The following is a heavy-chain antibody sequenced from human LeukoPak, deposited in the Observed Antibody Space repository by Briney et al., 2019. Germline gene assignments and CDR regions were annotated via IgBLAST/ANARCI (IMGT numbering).Heavy chain of an antibody. D-gene: IGHD6-19*01. CDR1: GFSFSINA. Sequence: GGSLRLSCVASGFSFSINAMIWVRHAPGKGLEWVSGISGIGDTLFYSDPVKGRFTISRDNSKNTVYLQMNSLRVEDSAVYYCAKKNGGGWPTIFFDYWGQGILVTVSS. CDR3: AKKNGGGWPTIFFDY. V-gene: IGHV3-23*01. J-gene: IGHJ4*02. CDR2: ISGIGDTL.